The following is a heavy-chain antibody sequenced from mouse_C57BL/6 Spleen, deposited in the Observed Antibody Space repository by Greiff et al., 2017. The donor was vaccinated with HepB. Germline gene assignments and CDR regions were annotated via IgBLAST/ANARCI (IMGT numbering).Heavy chain of an antibody. V-gene: IGHV1-82*01. Sequence: VQLQQSGPELVKPGASVKISCKASGYAFSSSWMNWVKQRPGKGLEWIGRIYPGDGDTNYNGKFKGKATLTADKSSSTAYMQLSSLTSEDSAVYFCARSLREAYWGQGTLVTVSA. J-gene: IGHJ3*01. CDR2: IYPGDGDT. CDR1: GYAFSSSW. D-gene: IGHD6-5*01. CDR3: ARSLREAY.